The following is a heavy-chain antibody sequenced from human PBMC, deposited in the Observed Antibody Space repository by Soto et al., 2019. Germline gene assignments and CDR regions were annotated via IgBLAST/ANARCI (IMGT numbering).Heavy chain of an antibody. Sequence: EVQLLESGGGLVQPGGSLRLSCAASGFTFSSYAMSWVRQAPGKGLEWVSAISGSGGRTYYADSVKGRFTISRDNSKNTLYLQMSSLRAEDTAVYYCAKLEGAIVVLVVATSYNWFAPWGQGTLVTVSS. CDR2: ISGSGGRT. CDR3: AKLEGAIVVLVVATSYNWFAP. J-gene: IGHJ5*02. D-gene: IGHD2-15*01. CDR1: GFTFSSYA. V-gene: IGHV3-23*01.